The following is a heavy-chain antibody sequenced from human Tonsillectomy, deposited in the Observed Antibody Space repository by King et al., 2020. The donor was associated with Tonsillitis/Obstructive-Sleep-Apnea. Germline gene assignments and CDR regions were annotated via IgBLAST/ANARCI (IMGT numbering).Heavy chain of an antibody. CDR3: ARVRRPSSSWYGNFDY. J-gene: IGHJ4*02. V-gene: IGHV3-33*01. D-gene: IGHD6-13*01. CDR2: IWYDDSDK. CDR1: GFTFSSYG. Sequence: VQLVESGGGVVQPGRSLRLSCAASGFTFSSYGMHWVRQAPGKGLEWVAVIWYDDSDKYYSDSVKGRFTIARDNSKNTLYLQMNSLRAEDTAVYYCARVRRPSSSWYGNFDYWGQGTLVTVSS.